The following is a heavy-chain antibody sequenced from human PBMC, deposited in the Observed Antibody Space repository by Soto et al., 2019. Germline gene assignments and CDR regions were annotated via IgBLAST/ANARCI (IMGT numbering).Heavy chain of an antibody. D-gene: IGHD3-22*01. CDR1: GGSISSGGYS. J-gene: IGHJ3*02. CDR2: IYHGST. Sequence: QLQLQESGSGLVKASQTLSLTCAVSGGSISSGGYSWSWIRQPPGKGLEWIGYIYHGSTYYNPSLKSRVTISIDTSKNQFSLKLSSVTAADTAVYYCASSGSRGIGAFDIWGQGTMVTVSS. CDR3: ASSGSRGIGAFDI. V-gene: IGHV4-30-2*01.